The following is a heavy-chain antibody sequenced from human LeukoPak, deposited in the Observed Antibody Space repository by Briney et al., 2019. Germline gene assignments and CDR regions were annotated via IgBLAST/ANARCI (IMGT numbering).Heavy chain of an antibody. CDR1: GGSISSGGYY. CDR2: INHSGST. D-gene: IGHD3-22*01. V-gene: IGHV4-39*07. CDR3: ASPSSGYYSYDAFDI. J-gene: IGHJ3*02. Sequence: SETLSLTCTVSGGSISSGGYYWSWIRQPPGKGLEWIGEINHSGSTNYNPSLKSRVTISVDTSKNQFSLKLSSVTAADTAVYYCASPSSGYYSYDAFDIWGQGTMVTVSS.